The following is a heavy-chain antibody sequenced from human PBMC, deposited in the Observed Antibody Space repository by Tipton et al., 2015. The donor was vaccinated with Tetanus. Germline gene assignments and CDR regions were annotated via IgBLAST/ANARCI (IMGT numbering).Heavy chain of an antibody. CDR2: IYESGDT. CDR3: ARHQSGYFTPFDY. D-gene: IGHD3-3*01. J-gene: IGHJ4*02. Sequence: TLSLTCTVSGGSIRGGTFYWGWIRQPPGKGLEWIGSIYESGDTYYIPSLKSRVTISGDTSKNQSSLNLNSMAAANTGVYYCARHQSGYFTPFDYWGQGNLVTVSS. V-gene: IGHV4-39*01. CDR1: GGSIRGGTFY.